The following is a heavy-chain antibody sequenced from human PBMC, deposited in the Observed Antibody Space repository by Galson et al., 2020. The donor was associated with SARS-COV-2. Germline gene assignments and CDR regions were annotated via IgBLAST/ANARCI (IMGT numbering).Heavy chain of an antibody. Sequence: TSETLSLTCTVSGGSISSSSYSWSWIRQPPGKGLEWIGSIYYSGSTYYNPSLKSRVTISVDKSKNQFSLKLSSVTAADTAVYYCARPLWRRGAFDYWGQGGLVTVAS. CDR1: GGSISSSSYS. D-gene: IGHD5-12*01. V-gene: IGHV4-39*01. CDR3: ARPLWRRGAFDY. J-gene: IGHJ4*02. CDR2: IYYSGST.